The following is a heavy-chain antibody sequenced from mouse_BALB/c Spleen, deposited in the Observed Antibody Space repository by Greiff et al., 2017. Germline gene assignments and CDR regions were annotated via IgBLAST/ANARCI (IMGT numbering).Heavy chain of an antibody. D-gene: IGHD2-2*01. Sequence: DVMLVESGGGLVKPGGSLKLSCAASGFTFSSYAMSWVRQSPEKRLEWVAEISSGGSYTYYPDTVTGRFTISRDNAKNTLYLEMSSLRSEDTAMYYCAREGIWLRREFAYWGQGTLVTVSA. CDR2: ISSGGSYT. CDR1: GFTFSSYA. J-gene: IGHJ3*01. CDR3: AREGIWLRREFAY. V-gene: IGHV5-9-4*01.